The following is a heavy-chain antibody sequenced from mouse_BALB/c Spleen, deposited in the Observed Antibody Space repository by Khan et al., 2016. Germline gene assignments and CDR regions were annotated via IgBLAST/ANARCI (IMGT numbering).Heavy chain of an antibody. Sequence: EVELVESGGGLVKLGGSLKLSCAASGFTFSSYAMSWVRQTPEKRLEWVASISSGGSTYYPDSVKGRFTISRDNARNILNLQMSSLRSEDTAMYYCAREDYGNYGDYFDHWGQGTTLTVSS. CDR3: AREDYGNYGDYFDH. V-gene: IGHV5-6-5*01. J-gene: IGHJ2*01. CDR2: ISSGGST. D-gene: IGHD2-1*01. CDR1: GFTFSSYA.